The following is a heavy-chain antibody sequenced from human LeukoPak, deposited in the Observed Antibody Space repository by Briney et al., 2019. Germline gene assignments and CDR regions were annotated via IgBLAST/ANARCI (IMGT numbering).Heavy chain of an antibody. V-gene: IGHV3-9*01. J-gene: IGHJ4*02. CDR1: GFTFDDYA. Sequence: GGSLRLSCAASGFTFDDYALHWVRQIPGKGLEWVSGITWNSRSIAYADSVKGRFTITRDNAKNSLYLQMSNLRPDDTALYYCAKDTGIAPEGYYFDKWGQGTQVTVSS. D-gene: IGHD2-2*01. CDR2: ITWNSRSI. CDR3: AKDTGIAPEGYYFDK.